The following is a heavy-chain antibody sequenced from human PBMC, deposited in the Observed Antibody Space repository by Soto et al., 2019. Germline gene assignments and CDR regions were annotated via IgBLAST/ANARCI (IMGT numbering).Heavy chain of an antibody. CDR3: ARHFDSSGYYPDY. V-gene: IGHV5-51*01. D-gene: IGHD3-22*01. Sequence: GESLKISCQGSGYRFTSYWIAWVRQMPGKGLEWVGVIYPGDSDVKYSPSFEGHITISVDRSDSTAYLQWTSLKASDTAVYFCARHFDSSGYYPDYWGQGTQVTVSS. J-gene: IGHJ4*02. CDR2: IYPGDSDV. CDR1: GYRFTSYW.